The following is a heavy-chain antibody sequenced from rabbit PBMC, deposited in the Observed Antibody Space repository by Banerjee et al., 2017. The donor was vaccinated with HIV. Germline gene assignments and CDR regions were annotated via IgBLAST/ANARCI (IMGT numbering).Heavy chain of an antibody. CDR3: ARGPMGTYGALTADGMNL. J-gene: IGHJ6*01. D-gene: IGHD2-1*01. Sequence: QEQLVESGGGLVTLGGSLKLSCKASGIDFSTYGITWVRQAPGKGLEWIACGSSGRNYYASWAKGRFTSSETSSTTVTLQMTSLTAADTATYFCARGPMGTYGALTADGMNLWGPGTLVTVS. V-gene: IGHV1S45*01. CDR2: GSSGRN. CDR1: GIDFSTYG.